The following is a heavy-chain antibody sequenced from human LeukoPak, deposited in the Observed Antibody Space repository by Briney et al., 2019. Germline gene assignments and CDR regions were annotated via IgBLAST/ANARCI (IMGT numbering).Heavy chain of an antibody. J-gene: IGHJ3*02. D-gene: IGHD6-19*01. Sequence: GGSLRLSCAASGFTFSSYAMSWVRQAPGRGLEWVSAISGSGGSTYYADSVKGRFTISRDNSKNTLYLQMNSLRAEDTAVYYCAKGNFGKQWPVPRSEDAFYIWGQGEMVTVSS. CDR2: ISGSGGST. CDR1: GFTFSSYA. CDR3: AKGNFGKQWPVPRSEDAFYI. V-gene: IGHV3-23*01.